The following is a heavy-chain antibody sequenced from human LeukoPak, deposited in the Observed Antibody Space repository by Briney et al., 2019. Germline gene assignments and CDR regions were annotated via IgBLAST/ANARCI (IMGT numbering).Heavy chain of an antibody. CDR2: INHSGST. CDR1: GGSFSGYY. Sequence: SETLSLTCAVYGGSFSGYYWSWIRQPPGKGLEWIGEINHSGSTKNNPSLKSRVTMSVDTSKNQFSLKLSSVTAADTAVYYCARDRYYYDSSGYLFDYWGQGTLVTVSS. V-gene: IGHV4-34*01. D-gene: IGHD3-22*01. CDR3: ARDRYYYDSSGYLFDY. J-gene: IGHJ4*02.